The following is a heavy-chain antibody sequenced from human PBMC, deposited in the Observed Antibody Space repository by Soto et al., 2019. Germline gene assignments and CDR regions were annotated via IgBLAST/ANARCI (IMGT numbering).Heavy chain of an antibody. Sequence: GGSLRLSCAASGFTFSSYWMHWVRQAPGKGLVWVSRINSDGSSTSYADSVKGRFTISRDNAKNTLYLQMNSLRAEDTAVYYCARYTYYYGSGNLYYYYGMDVWGQGTTVTVSS. J-gene: IGHJ6*02. CDR1: GFTFSSYW. CDR3: ARYTYYYGSGNLYYYYGMDV. V-gene: IGHV3-74*01. D-gene: IGHD3-10*01. CDR2: INSDGSST.